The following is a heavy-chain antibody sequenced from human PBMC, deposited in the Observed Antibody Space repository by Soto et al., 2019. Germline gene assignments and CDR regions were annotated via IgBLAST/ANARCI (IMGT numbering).Heavy chain of an antibody. CDR3: ARGLRRAYYYDSSGYWAQSNYYYGMDV. Sequence: SETLSLTCAVYGGSFSGYYWSWIRQPPGKGLEWIGEINHSGSTNYNPSLKSRVTISVDTSKNQFSLKLSSVTAADTAVYYCARGLRRAYYYDSSGYWAQSNYYYGMDVWGQGTTVTVSS. CDR1: GGSFSGYY. CDR2: INHSGST. D-gene: IGHD3-22*01. V-gene: IGHV4-34*01. J-gene: IGHJ6*02.